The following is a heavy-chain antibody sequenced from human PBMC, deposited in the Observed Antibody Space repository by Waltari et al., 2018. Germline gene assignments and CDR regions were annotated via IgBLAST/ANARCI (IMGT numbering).Heavy chain of an antibody. CDR2: IIAISGTA. CDR3: AREGGGDYDY. J-gene: IGHJ4*02. CDR1: GGTFSSYA. V-gene: IGHV1-69*12. D-gene: IGHD4-17*01. Sequence: QVQLVQSGAEVKKPGSSVKVSCKASGGTFSSYAISWVRQAPGQGLEWLGGIIAISGTANDAQKFQGRVTITAAESTGTAYMGPSSRRSEDTAVYYCAREGGGDYDYWGQGTLVTVSS.